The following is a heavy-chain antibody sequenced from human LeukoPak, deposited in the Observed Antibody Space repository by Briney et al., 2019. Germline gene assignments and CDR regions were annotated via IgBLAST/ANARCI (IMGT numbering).Heavy chain of an antibody. CDR2: VYYAGTT. J-gene: IGHJ4*02. V-gene: IGHV4-31*03. CDR3: ARSNVVATITPDYFDF. Sequence: SETPSLTCSVSGGSISTGGNYWSWFRHLPGKGLEWIGYVYYAGTTYYNPSLQGRVTISMDRSQNRFSLILTSVTAADSAVYFCARSNVVATITPDYFDFWGQGTQVTVSS. D-gene: IGHD5-24*01. CDR1: GGSISTGGNY.